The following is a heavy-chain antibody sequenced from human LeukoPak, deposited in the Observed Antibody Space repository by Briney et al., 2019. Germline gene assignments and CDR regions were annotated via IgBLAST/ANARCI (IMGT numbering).Heavy chain of an antibody. CDR3: TSWGDTTAEYFQR. D-gene: IGHD2-21*02. CDR2: ISGSGGST. CDR1: GFTFSSYA. V-gene: IGHV3-23*01. J-gene: IGHJ1*01. Sequence: GSLRLSCAASGFTFSSYAMSWVRQAPGKGLEWVSAISGSGGSTYYADSVKGRFTISRDNAQNSMYLQMNSLRVEDTAVYYCTSWGDTTAEYFQRWGQGTLVTVSS.